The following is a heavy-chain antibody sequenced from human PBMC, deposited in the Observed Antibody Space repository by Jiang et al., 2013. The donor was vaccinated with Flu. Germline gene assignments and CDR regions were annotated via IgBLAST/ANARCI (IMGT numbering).Heavy chain of an antibody. CDR2: IYTSGST. CDR1: GGSISSGSFY. Sequence: GLVKPSQTLSLTCTVSGGSISSGSFYWSWIRQPAGKGLEWIGRIYTSGSTNYNPALKSRVTISIDTSKNQFSLRLSSLTAADTAVYFCARGYGGWAGFDDWGQGTLVAVSS. V-gene: IGHV4-61*02. D-gene: IGHD4-23*01. CDR3: ARGYGGWAGFDD. J-gene: IGHJ4*02.